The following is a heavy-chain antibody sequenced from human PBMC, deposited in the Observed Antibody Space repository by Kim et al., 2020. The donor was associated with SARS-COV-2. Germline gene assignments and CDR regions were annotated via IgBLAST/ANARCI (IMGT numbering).Heavy chain of an antibody. CDR3: AGNDYGDY. V-gene: IGHV3-30-3*01. CDR1: GFTFSSYA. CDR2: ISYDGSNK. Sequence: GGSLRLSCAASGFTFSSYAMHWVRQAPGKGLEGVAVISYDGSNKYYADSVKGRFTISRDNSKNTLYLQMNSLRTEDTAVYYCAGNDYGDYWGQGTLVTVSS. J-gene: IGHJ4*02.